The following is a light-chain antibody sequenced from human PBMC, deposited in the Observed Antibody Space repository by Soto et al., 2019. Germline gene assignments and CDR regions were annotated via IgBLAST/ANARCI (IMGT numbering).Light chain of an antibody. CDR2: GTF. Sequence: ENVLTQSPGTLSLSPGERATLSCRASQTVNRYYLDWYQQKPGQAPRLLVYGTFKRVTGIPDRFSAGGSGTDFPLTITRLEPEDSAVYYCQQYSSSPLTFRGGTKVEI. CDR1: QTVNRYY. J-gene: IGKJ4*01. CDR3: QQYSSSPLT. V-gene: IGKV3-20*01.